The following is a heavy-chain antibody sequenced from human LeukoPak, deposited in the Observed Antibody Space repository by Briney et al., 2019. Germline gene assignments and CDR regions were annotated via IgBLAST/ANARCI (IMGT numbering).Heavy chain of an antibody. Sequence: GGSLRLSYAASGFTFSDYWMHWVRQAPGKGLVWVSHINADEDRAAYADSVKGRFTISRDNARNTLYLQMNSLRAEDTAVYYCAANGYYDYVWGSYRSDYWGQGTLVTVSS. V-gene: IGHV3-74*01. D-gene: IGHD3-16*02. CDR3: AANGYYDYVWGSYRSDY. CDR1: GFTFSDYW. CDR2: INADEDRA. J-gene: IGHJ4*02.